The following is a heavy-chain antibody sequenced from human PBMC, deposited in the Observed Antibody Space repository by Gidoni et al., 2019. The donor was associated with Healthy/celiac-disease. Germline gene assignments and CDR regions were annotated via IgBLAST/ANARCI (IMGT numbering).Heavy chain of an antibody. D-gene: IGHD6-6*01. CDR1: GFTFDDYA. V-gene: IGHV3-9*01. CDR2: ISWNSGSI. CDR3: ASMSIAAPD. Sequence: EVQLVESGGGLVQPGRSLRLSCAASGFTFDDYAMHWVRQAPGKGLEWVSGISWNSGSIGYADSVKGRFTISRDNAKNSLYLQMNSLRAEDTALYYCASMSIAAPDWGQGTLVTVSS. J-gene: IGHJ4*02.